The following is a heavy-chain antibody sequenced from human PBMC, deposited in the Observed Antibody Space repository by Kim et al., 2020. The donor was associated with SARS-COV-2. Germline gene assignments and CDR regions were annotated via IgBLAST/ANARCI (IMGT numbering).Heavy chain of an antibody. Sequence: SETLSLTCAVYGGSFSGYYWSWIRQPPGKGLEWIGEINHSGSTNYNPSLKSRVTISVDTSKNQFPLKLSSVTAADTTVYYCARGGIVVVPAALGTIYYY. J-gene: IGHJ6*01. CDR2: INHSGST. CDR3: ARGGIVVVPAALGTIYYY. V-gene: IGHV4-34*01. D-gene: IGHD2-2*01. CDR1: GGSFSGYY.